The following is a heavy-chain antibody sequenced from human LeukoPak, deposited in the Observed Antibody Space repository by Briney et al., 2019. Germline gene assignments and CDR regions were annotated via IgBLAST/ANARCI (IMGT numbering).Heavy chain of an antibody. D-gene: IGHD6-6*01. Sequence: ASVKVSCKASGGTFSSYAISWVRLAPGQGREWMGGIIPIFGTANYAQKFQGRVTITADESTSTAYMKLSSLRSEDTAVYYCARGQYSSSAYYYYYYMDVWGKGTTVTVSS. CDR3: ARGQYSSSAYYYYYYMDV. V-gene: IGHV1-69*13. CDR1: GGTFSSYA. CDR2: IIPIFGTA. J-gene: IGHJ6*03.